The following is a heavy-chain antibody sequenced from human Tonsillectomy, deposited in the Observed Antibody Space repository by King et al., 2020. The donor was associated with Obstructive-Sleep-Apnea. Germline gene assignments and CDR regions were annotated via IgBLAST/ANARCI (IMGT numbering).Heavy chain of an antibody. D-gene: IGHD1-7*01. CDR1: GYNFAINW. J-gene: IGHJ3*02. CDR2: IFPADSDT. Sequence: VQLVESRAEVKKPGECLKSSCKASGYNFAINWIGWVRPMPGKGLQWMGIIFPADSDTRYSPSFQGRVTLSADKSISTAYLQWSSLKASDTAMYYCASQGDLLELRDDALDIWGQGTMVTVSS. CDR3: ASQGDLLELRDDALDI. V-gene: IGHV5-51*01.